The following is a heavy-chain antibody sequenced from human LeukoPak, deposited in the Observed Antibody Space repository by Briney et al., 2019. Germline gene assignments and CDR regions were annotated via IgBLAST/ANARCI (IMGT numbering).Heavy chain of an antibody. CDR2: IYPGDSDA. CDR3: ARHGAVAGRPSGWFDP. Sequence: GESLKISCKGPGYTFTTYWIGWVRQMPEKGLEWMGIIYPGDSDARYSPSFKGQVTISADKSTSTAYLQWSRLRASDTAMYYCARHGAVAGRPSGWFDPWGQGTLVTVSS. CDR1: GYTFTTYW. V-gene: IGHV5-51*01. J-gene: IGHJ5*02. D-gene: IGHD6-19*01.